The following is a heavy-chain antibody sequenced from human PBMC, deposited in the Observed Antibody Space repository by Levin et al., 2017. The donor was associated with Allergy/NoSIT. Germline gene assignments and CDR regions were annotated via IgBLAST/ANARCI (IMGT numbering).Heavy chain of an antibody. V-gene: IGHV3-11*01. J-gene: IGHJ4*02. D-gene: IGHD2-2*01. CDR1: GFTFSDYY. CDR3: ARALSDIVVVPATSVVY. CDR2: ISSSGSTI. Sequence: GESLKISCAASGFTFSDYYMSWIRQAPGKGLEWVSYISSSGSTIYYADSVKGRFTISRDNAKNSLYLQMNSLRAEDTAVYYCARALSDIVVVPATSVVYWGQGTLVTVSS.